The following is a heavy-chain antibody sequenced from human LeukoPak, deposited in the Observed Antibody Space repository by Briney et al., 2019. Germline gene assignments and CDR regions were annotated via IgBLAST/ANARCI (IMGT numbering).Heavy chain of an antibody. CDR1: GGTFSSYA. CDR3: ARGRITMIVPGAFDI. J-gene: IGHJ3*02. D-gene: IGHD3-22*01. Sequence: SVKVSCKASGGTFSSYAISWVRQAPGQGLEWMGRIIPIFGTANYAQKFQGRVTITTDESTSTAYMELSSLRSEDTAVYYCARGRITMIVPGAFDIWGQGTMVTVSS. CDR2: IIPIFGTA. V-gene: IGHV1-69*05.